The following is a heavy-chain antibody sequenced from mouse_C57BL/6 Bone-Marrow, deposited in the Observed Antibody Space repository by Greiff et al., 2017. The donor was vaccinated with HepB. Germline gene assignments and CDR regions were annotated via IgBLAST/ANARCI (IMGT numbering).Heavy chain of an antibody. J-gene: IGHJ4*01. CDR1: GFSFNTYA. D-gene: IGHD4-1*02. CDR3: VRHPSTGTWRDYAMDY. CDR2: IRSKSNNYAT. Sequence: EVKLVESGGGLVQPKGSLKLSCAASGFSFNTYAMNWVRQAPGKGLEWVARIRSKSNNYATYYADSVKDRFTISRDDSESMLYLQMNNLKTEDTAMYYCVRHPSTGTWRDYAMDYWGQGTSVTVSS. V-gene: IGHV10-1*01.